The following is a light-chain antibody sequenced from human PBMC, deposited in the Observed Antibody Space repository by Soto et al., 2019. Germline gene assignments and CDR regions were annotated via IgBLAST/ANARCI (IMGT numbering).Light chain of an antibody. Sequence: EIVMTQSPATLSVSPGERATLSCRASQSVSSDLAWYHQKPGQAPRLLIYGASTRATGIPARFSGSGSGTEFTLSINSLQSEDFAVYYSQQYNNWPRTFGQGTKVEIK. CDR3: QQYNNWPRT. CDR2: GAS. CDR1: QSVSSD. J-gene: IGKJ1*01. V-gene: IGKV3-15*01.